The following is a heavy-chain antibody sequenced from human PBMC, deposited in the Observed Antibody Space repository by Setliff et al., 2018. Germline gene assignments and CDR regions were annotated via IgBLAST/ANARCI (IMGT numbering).Heavy chain of an antibody. CDR3: AREKMATNYYYYYMDV. CDR2: IKQDGSEK. J-gene: IGHJ6*03. CDR1: GFTFSSYW. Sequence: HPGGSLSLSCAASGFTFSSYWMSWVRQAPGKGLEWVANIKQDGSEKYYVDSVKGRFTISRDNAKNSLYLQMNSLRAEDTAVYYCAREKMATNYYYYYMDVWGKGTTVTVSS. D-gene: IGHD5-12*01. V-gene: IGHV3-7*01.